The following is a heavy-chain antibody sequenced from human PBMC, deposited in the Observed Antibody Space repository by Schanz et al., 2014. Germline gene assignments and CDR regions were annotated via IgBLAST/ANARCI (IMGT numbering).Heavy chain of an antibody. CDR3: YGMDV. Sequence: QVQLQESGPGLVKPSQTLSLTCAVSGGSISSGGYSWSWIRQPPGKGLEWIGYIFFRGSTYYNPSFKSRVTISIATSKTQFSLRLTSVTAADTAVYYCYGMDVWGQGTTVTVSS. CDR1: GGSISSGGYS. CDR2: IFFRGST. J-gene: IGHJ6*02. V-gene: IGHV4-30-4*07.